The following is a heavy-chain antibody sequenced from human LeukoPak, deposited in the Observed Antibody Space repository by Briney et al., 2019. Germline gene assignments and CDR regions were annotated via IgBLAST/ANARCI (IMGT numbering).Heavy chain of an antibody. CDR2: IYTSGST. J-gene: IGHJ3*02. CDR1: GGSISSGSYY. V-gene: IGHV4-61*02. D-gene: IGHD1-14*01. Sequence: SETLSLTCTVSGGSISSGSYYWSWIRQPAGKGLEWIGRIYTSGSTNYNPSLKSRVTISVDTSKNQFSLKLSSVTAADTAVYYCARESNSDYSPEELAPDAFDIWGQGTMVTVSS. CDR3: ARESNSDYSPEELAPDAFDI.